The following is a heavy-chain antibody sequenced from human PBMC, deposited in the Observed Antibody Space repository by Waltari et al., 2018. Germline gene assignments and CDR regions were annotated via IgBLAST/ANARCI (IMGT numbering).Heavy chain of an antibody. CDR2: IYYSGST. V-gene: IGHV4-39*07. Sequence: QLQLQESGPGLVKPSETLSLTCTVSGGSISRSSYYWGWIRQPPGKGLAWIGSIYYSGSTYYNPSLKSRVTISVDTSKNQFSLKLSSVTAADTAVYYCARAPISVGNFDYWGQGTLVTVSS. J-gene: IGHJ4*02. CDR1: GGSISRSSYY. CDR3: ARAPISVGNFDY. D-gene: IGHD1-26*01.